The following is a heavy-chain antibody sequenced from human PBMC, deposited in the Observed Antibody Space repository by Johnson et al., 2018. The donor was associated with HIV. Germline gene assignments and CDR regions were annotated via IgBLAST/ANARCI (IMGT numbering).Heavy chain of an antibody. J-gene: IGHJ3*02. CDR2: ISYDGSNK. CDR3: ASWGVGSSWNHDAFDI. Sequence: QMQLVESGGGLVQPGGSLRLSCAASGFTVSSNYMSWVRQAPGKGLEWVAVISYDGSNKYYADSVKGRFTISRDNSKNTLYLQMNSLRAEDMAVYYCASWGVGSSWNHDAFDIWGQGTMVTVSS. CDR1: GFTVSSNY. D-gene: IGHD6-13*01. V-gene: IGHV3-30-3*01.